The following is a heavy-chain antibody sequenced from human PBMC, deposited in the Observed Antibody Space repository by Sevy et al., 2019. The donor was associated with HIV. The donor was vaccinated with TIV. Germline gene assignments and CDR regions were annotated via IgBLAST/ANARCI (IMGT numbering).Heavy chain of an antibody. CDR2: LIPVFGSA. J-gene: IGHJ6*02. V-gene: IGHV1-69*13. Sequence: ASVKVSCKASGDTFGNYAIAWVRQAPGQGLEWVGGLIPVFGSANSAQKFQDRVTITADVSTSTAYMELRRLRSEDTAVYYCARSNPDGYNYSYYYGMDVWGQGTTLTVSS. CDR1: GDTFGNYA. D-gene: IGHD5-12*01. CDR3: ARSNPDGYNYSYYYGMDV.